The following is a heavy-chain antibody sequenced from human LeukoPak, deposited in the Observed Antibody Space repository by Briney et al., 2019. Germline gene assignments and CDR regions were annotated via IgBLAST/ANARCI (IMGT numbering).Heavy chain of an antibody. CDR3: ARGLEMATRVFDY. CDR2: IWYGGSNQ. D-gene: IGHD5-24*01. Sequence: GRSLRLSCAASGFTFSSYGMHWVRQAPGKGLEWVAVIWYGGSNQDYADSVKGRFTISRDNSKNTLYLQMNSLRAEDTAVYYCARGLEMATRVFDYWGQGTLVTVSS. V-gene: IGHV3-33*08. J-gene: IGHJ4*02. CDR1: GFTFSSYG.